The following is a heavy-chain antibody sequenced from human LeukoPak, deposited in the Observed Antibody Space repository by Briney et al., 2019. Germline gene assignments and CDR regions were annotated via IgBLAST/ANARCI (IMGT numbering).Heavy chain of an antibody. J-gene: IGHJ5*02. CDR2: IYDSGST. Sequence: SETLSLTCTVSGGSISSYYWSWIRQPPGKGLEWIGYIYDSGSTNYNPSLKSRVTISVDTSKNQFSLKLSSVTAADTAVYYCARDFEAYQLLYPNWFDPWGQGTLVTVSS. V-gene: IGHV4-59*12. CDR3: ARDFEAYQLLYPNWFDP. D-gene: IGHD2-2*02. CDR1: GGSISSYY.